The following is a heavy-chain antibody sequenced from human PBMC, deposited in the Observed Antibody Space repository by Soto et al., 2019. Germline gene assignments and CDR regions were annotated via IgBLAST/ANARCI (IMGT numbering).Heavy chain of an antibody. D-gene: IGHD6-25*01. CDR3: AREWQRGTDY. J-gene: IGHJ4*02. V-gene: IGHV1-2*02. CDR1: GYTFTTYF. CDR2: FFPGSGGT. Sequence: QVQLVQSGAEVVKPGASVKVSCKASGYTFTTYFLHCVRQAPGQGLEWLGWFFPGSGGTNYAQKCQGRVTMTRATSINTAYMEMSRLTSDDTGVYYWAREWQRGTDYWGQGVLITVSS.